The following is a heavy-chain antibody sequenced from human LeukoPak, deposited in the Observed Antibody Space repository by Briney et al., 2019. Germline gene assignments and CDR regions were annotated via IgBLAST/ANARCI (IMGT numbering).Heavy chain of an antibody. J-gene: IGHJ6*02. CDR1: GYTFTSYG. D-gene: IGHD3/OR15-3a*01. CDR2: ISAYNGNT. V-gene: IGHV1-18*01. CDR3: ARDWTGDYYYYGMDV. Sequence: ASVKVSCKASGYTFTSYGISWVRQAPGQGLEWMGWISAYNGNTNYAQKLQGRVTMTTDTSTSTAYMELRSLRSVDTAVYYCARDWTGDYYYYGMDVWGQGTTVTVSS.